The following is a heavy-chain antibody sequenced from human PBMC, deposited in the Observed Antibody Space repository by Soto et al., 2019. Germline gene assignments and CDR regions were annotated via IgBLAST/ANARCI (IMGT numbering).Heavy chain of an antibody. J-gene: IGHJ1*01. CDR2: IYSGGST. D-gene: IGHD3-22*01. CDR3: ARDRVESGYPEYFQH. CDR1: GFTVSSNY. V-gene: IGHV3-53*01. Sequence: EVPLVESGGGLIQPGGSLRLSCAASGFTVSSNYMSWVRQAPGNGLEWVSVIYSGGSTYYADSVKGRFTISRDNSKNTLYLQMNSLRAEDTAVYYCARDRVESGYPEYFQHWGQGTLVTVSS.